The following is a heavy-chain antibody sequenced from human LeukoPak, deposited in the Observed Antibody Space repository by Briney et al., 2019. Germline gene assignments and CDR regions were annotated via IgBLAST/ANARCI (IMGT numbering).Heavy chain of an antibody. D-gene: IGHD3-3*01. Sequence: ASVKVSCKASGYTFTSYYMHWVRQAPGQGLEWMGIINPSGGSTSYAQKFQGRVTMNRDMSTSTVYMELSSLRSEDTAVYYCARDRDDFWSGRGEFDPWGQGTLVTVSS. CDR1: GYTFTSYY. CDR3: ARDRDDFWSGRGEFDP. CDR2: INPSGGST. V-gene: IGHV1-46*01. J-gene: IGHJ5*02.